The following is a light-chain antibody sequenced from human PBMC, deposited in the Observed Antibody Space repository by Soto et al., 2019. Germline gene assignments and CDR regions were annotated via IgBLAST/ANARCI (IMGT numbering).Light chain of an antibody. CDR3: QSYDSSLSGRVV. V-gene: IGLV1-40*01. CDR2: GNN. J-gene: IGLJ2*01. Sequence: QAVVTQPPSVSGAPGQRVTISCTGSSSNIGAGYDAHWYQQFPGTAPKLLIYGNNNRPSGVPDRFSGSKSGTSASLAITGLQAEDEADYYCQSYDSSLSGRVVFGGGTKLTVL. CDR1: SSNIGAGYD.